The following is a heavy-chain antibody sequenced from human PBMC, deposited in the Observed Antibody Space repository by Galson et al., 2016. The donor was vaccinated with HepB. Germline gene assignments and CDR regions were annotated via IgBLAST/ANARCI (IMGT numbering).Heavy chain of an antibody. CDR2: IVVGSGNT. J-gene: IGHJ6*02. V-gene: IGHV1-58*01. D-gene: IGHD6-13*01. Sequence: SVKVSCKASGFTFTSSAVQWVRQARGQRLEWIGWIVVGSGNTNYAQKFQERVTITRDMSTSTAYMALSSLRSEDTAVYYCAAERSSSWYEYYYYGMDVWGQGTTVTVSS. CDR1: GFTFTSSA. CDR3: AAERSSSWYEYYYYGMDV.